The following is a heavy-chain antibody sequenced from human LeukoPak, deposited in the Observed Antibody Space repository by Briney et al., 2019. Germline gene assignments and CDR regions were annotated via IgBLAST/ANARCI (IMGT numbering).Heavy chain of an antibody. CDR3: ANGRFGELLT. CDR2: IIPILGIA. J-gene: IGHJ5*02. D-gene: IGHD3-10*01. CDR1: GGTFSSYA. Sequence: SVKVSCKASGGTFSSYAISWVRQAPGQGLEWMGRIIPILGIANYAQKFQGRVTISADKSTSTAYMELRSLRSDDTAVYYCANGRFGELLTWGQGTLVTVSS. V-gene: IGHV1-69*04.